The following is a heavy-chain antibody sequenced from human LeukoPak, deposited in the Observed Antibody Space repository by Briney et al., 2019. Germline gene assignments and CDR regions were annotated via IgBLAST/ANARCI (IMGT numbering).Heavy chain of an antibody. CDR3: TTDPAYGWDFDY. J-gene: IGHJ4*02. V-gene: IGHV3-15*01. Sequence: GGSLRLSCAASGFTFSSYAMSWVRQAPGKGLEWVGRIKSKTDGGTTDYAAPVKGRFTISRDDSKNTLYLQMNSLKTEDTAVYYCTTDPAYGWDFDYWGQGTLVTVSS. D-gene: IGHD2-8*02. CDR1: GFTFSSYA. CDR2: IKSKTDGGTT.